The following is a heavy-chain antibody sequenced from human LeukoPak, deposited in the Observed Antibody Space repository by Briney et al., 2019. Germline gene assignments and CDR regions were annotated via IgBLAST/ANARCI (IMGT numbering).Heavy chain of an antibody. D-gene: IGHD1-26*01. V-gene: IGHV3-23*01. Sequence: GGSLRLSCAASGFTFSSYAMSWVRQAPGKGLQWVSAISGSGGSTYYADSVKGRFTIPRDNSKNTLYLQMNSLRSEDTAVYYCAKPGVGATPLLTPHDCWGQGTLVTVSS. CDR1: GFTFSSYA. CDR2: ISGSGGST. CDR3: AKPGVGATPLLTPHDC. J-gene: IGHJ4*02.